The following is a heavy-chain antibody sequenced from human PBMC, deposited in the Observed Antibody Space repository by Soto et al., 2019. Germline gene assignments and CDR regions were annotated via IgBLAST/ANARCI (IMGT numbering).Heavy chain of an antibody. CDR1: VESISIYY. J-gene: IGHJ4*02. CDR3: ARDAGGPADY. D-gene: IGHD2-15*01. V-gene: IGHV4-59*01. Sequence: SETLSLTCAVSVESISIYYWSWIRQPPGKGLEWIGYMYYSGSTNYNPSLKSRVTISVDTSKNQFSLKLSSVTAADTAVYYCARDAGGPADYWGQGTLVTVSS. CDR2: MYYSGST.